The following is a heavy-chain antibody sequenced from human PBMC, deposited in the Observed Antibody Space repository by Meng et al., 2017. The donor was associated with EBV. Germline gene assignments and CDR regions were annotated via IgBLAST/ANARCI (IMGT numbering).Heavy chain of an antibody. V-gene: IGHV3-30-3*01. CDR1: GFTFSSYA. Sequence: GQVWGAGGGVGQPGRSLRLSCAASGFTFSSYAMHWVRQAPGKGLEWVAVLSYDGSNKYYADSVKGRFTISRDNSKNKRYLQMNSLRAEDTAVSYCAGGQQWLRSPYFDSWGQGTLVTVSS. CDR3: AGGQQWLRSPYFDS. D-gene: IGHD5-12*01. CDR2: LSYDGSNK. J-gene: IGHJ4*02.